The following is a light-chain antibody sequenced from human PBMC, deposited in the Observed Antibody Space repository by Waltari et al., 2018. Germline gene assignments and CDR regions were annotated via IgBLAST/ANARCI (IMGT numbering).Light chain of an antibody. Sequence: QSVLTQPPSASGTPGQRVTISCSGSSSNIGRNTVNWYQQLPGTAPELHIYSNNQRPSGVPDRFSGSKSGTSASLAISGLQSEDEADYYCVAWDDSLNGPVFGGGTKLTVL. V-gene: IGLV1-44*01. CDR1: SSNIGRNT. J-gene: IGLJ3*02. CDR3: VAWDDSLNGPV. CDR2: SNN.